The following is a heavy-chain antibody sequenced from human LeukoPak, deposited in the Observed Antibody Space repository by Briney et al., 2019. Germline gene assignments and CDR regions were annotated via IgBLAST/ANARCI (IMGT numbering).Heavy chain of an antibody. V-gene: IGHV1-3*01. D-gene: IGHD3-3*01. CDR2: INAGIGNT. J-gene: IGHJ6*02. CDR1: GYTFTSYG. CDR3: ARGYDFWSGSHNYGMDV. Sequence: ASVKVSCKASGYTFTSYGMDWVRQAPGQRLEWMGWINAGIGNTKYSQKFQGRVTITRDTSASTAYMELSSLRSEDTAVYYCARGYDFWSGSHNYGMDVWGQGTTVTVSS.